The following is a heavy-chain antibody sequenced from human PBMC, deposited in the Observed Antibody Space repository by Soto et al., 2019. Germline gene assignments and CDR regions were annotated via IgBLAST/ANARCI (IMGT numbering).Heavy chain of an antibody. V-gene: IGHV1-46*01. D-gene: IGHD2-15*01. CDR2: INPSGGST. J-gene: IGHJ4*02. CDR3: ARQHCSGGSCYTLDY. CDR1: GYTFTSYF. Sequence: QVQLVQSGAEVKKPGASVKVSCKASGYTFTSYFMHWVRQAPGQGLEWMGIINPSGGSTSYAQKFQGRVTMTRDTSTSTVYMELSSLRSEDTAVYYCARQHCSGGSCYTLDYWGQGTLVTVSS.